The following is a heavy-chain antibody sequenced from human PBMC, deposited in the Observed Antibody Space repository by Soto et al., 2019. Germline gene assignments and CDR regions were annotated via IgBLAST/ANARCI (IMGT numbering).Heavy chain of an antibody. CDR2: VIPILGMA. V-gene: IGHV1-69*02. CDR3: ARGGAVVVPGAVDRHNWFDP. Sequence: QVQLVQSGAEVKKPGSSVKVSCEASGGTFSSYSFSWVRQAPGQGLEWMGRVIPILGMANYAQKFQGRVTITPDKPTSTVYMELSSLRSEDTAVYYCARGGAVVVPGAVDRHNWFDPWGQGTLVTVSS. D-gene: IGHD2-2*01. J-gene: IGHJ5*02. CDR1: GGTFSSYS.